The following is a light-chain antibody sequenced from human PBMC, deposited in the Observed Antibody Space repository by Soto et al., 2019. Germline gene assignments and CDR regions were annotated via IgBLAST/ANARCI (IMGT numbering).Light chain of an antibody. CDR2: EGS. Sequence: QSALTQPASVSGSPGQSINISCTGTSSDVGSYNLVSWYQQHPGKAPKLMIYEGSKRPSGVSNRFSGSKSGNTASLTISGPQAEDEADYYCCSFAGSSTVVFGGGTKVTVL. V-gene: IGLV2-23*01. J-gene: IGLJ2*01. CDR1: SSDVGSYNL. CDR3: CSFAGSSTVV.